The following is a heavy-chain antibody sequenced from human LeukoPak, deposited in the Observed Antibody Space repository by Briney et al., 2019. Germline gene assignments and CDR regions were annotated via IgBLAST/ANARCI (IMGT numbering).Heavy chain of an antibody. CDR2: ITSGFTP. CDR3: AKDYSDSRVGDVFFEY. D-gene: IGHD1-26*01. Sequence: PGGSLSLSCAASGLTFSNYAMSWFRQAPGKGLEWVSGITSGFTPHYADAVKCRFTISRDNSNDTFHLQMNSLRAEDTAVYYCAKDYSDSRVGDVFFEYWGQGTLVTVSS. CDR1: GLTFSNYA. V-gene: IGHV3-23*01. J-gene: IGHJ4*02.